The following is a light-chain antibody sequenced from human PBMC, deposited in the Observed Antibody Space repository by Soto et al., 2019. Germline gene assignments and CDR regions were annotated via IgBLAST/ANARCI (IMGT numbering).Light chain of an antibody. Sequence: ERVMTQSPATLCVSPGERSTLSFSASQSFSINLAWYQQKPGQAPRLLILCASTRATGIPARFSGSGSGTEFTLTISSLQSEDFAVYYCQKYNNSPRKCGQGNK. CDR3: QKYNNSPRK. CDR1: QSFSIN. CDR2: CAS. J-gene: IGKJ1*01. V-gene: IGKV3-15*01.